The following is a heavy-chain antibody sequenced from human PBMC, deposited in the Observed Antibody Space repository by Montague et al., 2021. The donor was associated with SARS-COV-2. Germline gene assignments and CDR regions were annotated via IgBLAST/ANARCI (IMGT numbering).Heavy chain of an antibody. CDR3: ARTQIVDIYYYYGMDV. J-gene: IGHJ6*02. Sequence: PALVKPTQTLTLTCTFSGFSLSTSGMCVSWIRQPPGKALEWLALIDWDDDKYCSTSLKTRLTISKDTSKNQVVLTMTNMDPVDTATYYCARTQIVDIYYYYGMDVWGQGTTVTVSS. CDR1: GFSLSTSGMC. V-gene: IGHV2-70*01. CDR2: IDWDDDK. D-gene: IGHD5-12*01.